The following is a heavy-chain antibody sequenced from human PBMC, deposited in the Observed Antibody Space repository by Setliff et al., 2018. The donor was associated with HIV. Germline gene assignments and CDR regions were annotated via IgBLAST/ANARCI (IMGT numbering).Heavy chain of an antibody. D-gene: IGHD6-13*01. V-gene: IGHV4-34*01. CDR3: ARKGSSSRSQEYYYDF. Sequence: SETLSLTCSVYGTSFSDHYWSWVRQTPGKGLEWIGEMNQSGTTNYNPSLKSRVTMSIDTSERQFSLKLTSVTAADTAVYYCARKGSSSRSQEYYYDFWGQGTLVTVSS. J-gene: IGHJ4*02. CDR1: GTSFSDHY. CDR2: MNQSGTT.